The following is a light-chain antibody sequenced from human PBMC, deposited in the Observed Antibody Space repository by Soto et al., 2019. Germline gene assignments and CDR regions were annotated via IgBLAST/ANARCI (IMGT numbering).Light chain of an antibody. J-gene: IGKJ5*01. CDR1: QSVLYTSNNKNY. V-gene: IGKV4-1*01. Sequence: DIVMTQSPDSLAVCLGERATINCKSSQSVLYTSNNKNYIAWYQQKSGQPPKLLIYWASTRESGVPDRFSGGGSGTDFTLTISSLQAEDVAVYYCQQYYSVPITFGQGTRLEI. CDR2: WAS. CDR3: QQYYSVPIT.